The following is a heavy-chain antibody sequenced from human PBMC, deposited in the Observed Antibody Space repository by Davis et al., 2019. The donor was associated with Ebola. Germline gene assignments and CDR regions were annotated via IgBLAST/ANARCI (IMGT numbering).Heavy chain of an antibody. CDR1: PFSFSSYA. CDR3: ARDSGAFYVDS. Sequence: GGSLRLSCAPSPFSFSSYAMHWVRQAPGKGLEWVAVISYDGSNKYYADSVRGRFTISRDNAKDSLFLQMKNLRADDTAVYFCARDSGAFYVDSWGQGTLVTVSS. V-gene: IGHV3-30-3*01. D-gene: IGHD5/OR15-5a*01. J-gene: IGHJ5*01. CDR2: ISYDGSNK.